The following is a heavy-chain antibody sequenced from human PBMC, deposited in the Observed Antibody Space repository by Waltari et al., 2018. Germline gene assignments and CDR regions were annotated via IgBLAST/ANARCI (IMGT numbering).Heavy chain of an antibody. CDR1: GYSISSGYY. D-gene: IGHD2-2*01. V-gene: IGHV4-38-2*01. Sequence: QVQLQESGPGLVKPAETLALTCAVSGYSISSGYYVGGIGQPPGKGLEWIGSIYHSGSTYYNPSLKSRVTISVDTSKNQFSLKLSSVTAADTAVYYCARCVVVPAATHYYYYYYMDVWGKGTTVTVSS. J-gene: IGHJ6*03. CDR3: ARCVVVPAATHYYYYYYMDV. CDR2: IYHSGST.